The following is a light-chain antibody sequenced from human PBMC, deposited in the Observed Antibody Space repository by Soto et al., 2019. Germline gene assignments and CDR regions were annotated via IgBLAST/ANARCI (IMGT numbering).Light chain of an antibody. Sequence: EIVLTQSPGTLSLSPGERATLSCRASQSVGSSYLAWYQQKPGQAPRLLIYGTSTRATGIPDRFSGGGPGSDFTLSISRLEPEDFAVYYCQQYGNSPRTFGQGTKVEI. J-gene: IGKJ1*01. CDR3: QQYGNSPRT. CDR2: GTS. V-gene: IGKV3-20*01. CDR1: QSVGSSY.